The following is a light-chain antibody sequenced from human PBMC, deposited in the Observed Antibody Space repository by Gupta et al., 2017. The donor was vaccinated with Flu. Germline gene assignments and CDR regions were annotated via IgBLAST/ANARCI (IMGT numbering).Light chain of an antibody. CDR3: PAYARSHIYL. CDR1: SSDVVSFDL. J-gene: IGLJ1*01. V-gene: IGLV2-23*02. Sequence: TSSDVVSFDLASWYQQHPGKTPKLFIYEVNQRPSGVSTRFSGSKSGNTATLTISGLQPEDDGDYYCPAYARSHIYLFGAGTKLTVL. CDR2: EVN.